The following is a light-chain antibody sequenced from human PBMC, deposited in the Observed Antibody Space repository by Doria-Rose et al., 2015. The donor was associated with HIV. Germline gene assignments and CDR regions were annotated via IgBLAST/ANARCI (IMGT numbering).Light chain of an antibody. CDR1: QSISDW. V-gene: IGKV1-5*03. CDR2: RSS. CDR3: QQYISYPLT. Sequence: TQSPSTLSASVGDRVTITCRASQSISDWLAWYQQKPGKAPKLLIYRSSSLESGVPSRFRGSGSGTEFTLTISSLQPDDFATYYCQQYISYPLTFGGGTKVEIK. J-gene: IGKJ4*01.